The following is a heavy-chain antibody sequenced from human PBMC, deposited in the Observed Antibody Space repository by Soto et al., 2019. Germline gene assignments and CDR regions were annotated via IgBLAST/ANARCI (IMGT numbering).Heavy chain of an antibody. CDR2: IYYSGST. CDR3: ARVLFGRGNWFDP. CDR1: GGSISIYY. Sequence: PSETLSLTCTVSGGSISIYYWSWIRQPPGKGLEWIGYIYYSGSTNYNPSLKSRVTISVDTSKNQFSLKLSSVTAADTAVYYCARVLFGRGNWFDPWGQGTLVTVSS. D-gene: IGHD3-3*01. J-gene: IGHJ5*02. V-gene: IGHV4-59*01.